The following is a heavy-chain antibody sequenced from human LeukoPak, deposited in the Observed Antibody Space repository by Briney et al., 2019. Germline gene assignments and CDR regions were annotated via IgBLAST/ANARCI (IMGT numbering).Heavy chain of an antibody. D-gene: IGHD3-22*01. J-gene: IGHJ5*02. Sequence: GASVKVSCKSSGYPFTDYYVHWVRQAPGQGLEWMGWINPTSGGTNYAQKFLGRVAMTRDTSITTAYMELSRLKSDDTAVYYCARGRETYYYDNSARQEGGWFDPWGQGTLVTVSS. CDR1: GYPFTDYY. V-gene: IGHV1-2*02. CDR2: INPTSGGT. CDR3: ARGRETYYYDNSARQEGGWFDP.